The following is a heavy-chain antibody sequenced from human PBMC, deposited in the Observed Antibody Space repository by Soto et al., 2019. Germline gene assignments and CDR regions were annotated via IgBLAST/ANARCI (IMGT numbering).Heavy chain of an antibody. Sequence: GASVKVSCKASGYTFTSYYMHWVRQAPGQGLEWMGIINPSGGSTSYAQKFQGRVTMTRDTSTSTVYMELSSLRSEDTAVYYCASTLWFGELLSYYYYYGMDVWGQGTTVTVSS. D-gene: IGHD3-10*01. CDR3: ASTLWFGELLSYYYYYGMDV. J-gene: IGHJ6*02. V-gene: IGHV1-46*01. CDR1: GYTFTSYY. CDR2: INPSGGST.